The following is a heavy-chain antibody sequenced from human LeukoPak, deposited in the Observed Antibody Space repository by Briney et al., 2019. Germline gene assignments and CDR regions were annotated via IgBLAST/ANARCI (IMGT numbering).Heavy chain of an antibody. CDR1: GGTFSSYA. V-gene: IGHV1-69*04. J-gene: IGHJ4*02. CDR3: ARAYYYDSSGYAYPFDY. D-gene: IGHD3-22*01. CDR2: IIPILGIA. Sequence: ASVKVSCKASGGTFSSYAISWVRQAPGQGLERMGRIIPILGIANYAQKFQGRVTITADKSTSTAYMELSSLRSEDTAVYYCARAYYYDSSGYAYPFDYWGQGTLVTVSS.